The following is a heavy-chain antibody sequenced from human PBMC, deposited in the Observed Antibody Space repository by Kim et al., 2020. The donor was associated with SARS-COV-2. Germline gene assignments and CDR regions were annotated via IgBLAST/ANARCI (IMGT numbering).Heavy chain of an antibody. Sequence: WETLSLTCAVYGGSFSGYYWSWIRQPPGKGLEWIGEINHSGSTNYNPSLKSRVTISVDTSKNQFSLKLSSVTAADTAVYYCARGRGTTGTTRRYFDLWGRGTLVTVSS. CDR2: INHSGST. J-gene: IGHJ2*01. V-gene: IGHV4-34*01. CDR1: GGSFSGYY. CDR3: ARGRGTTGTTRRYFDL. D-gene: IGHD1-1*01.